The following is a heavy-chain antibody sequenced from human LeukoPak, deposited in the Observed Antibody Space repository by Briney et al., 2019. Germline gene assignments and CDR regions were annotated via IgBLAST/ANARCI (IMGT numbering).Heavy chain of an antibody. CDR2: IYTSGST. CDR3: ARVHPGGQLLPTARFDP. D-gene: IGHD2-2*01. Sequence: KPSETLSLTCTVSGGSISSYYWSWIRQPAGKGLEWIGRIYTSGSTNYNPSLKSRVTMSVDTSKNQFSLKLSSVTAADTAVYYCARVHPGGQLLPTARFDPWGQGTLVTVSS. V-gene: IGHV4-4*07. CDR1: GGSISSYY. J-gene: IGHJ5*02.